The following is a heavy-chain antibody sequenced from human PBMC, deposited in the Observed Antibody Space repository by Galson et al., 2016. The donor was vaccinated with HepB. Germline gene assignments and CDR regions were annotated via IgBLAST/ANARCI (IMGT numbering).Heavy chain of an antibody. CDR3: AKGLRHSHWGMDV. J-gene: IGHJ6*02. CDR1: GFSFGGYW. CDR2: MREDGSER. V-gene: IGHV3-7*03. D-gene: IGHD7-27*01. Sequence: SLRLSCAASGFSFGGYWMTWVRQTPGKRLEWVANMREDGSERYYGDSVKGRFTISRDNTRGSLYLQMNSLIVEDTAVYYCAKGLRHSHWGMDVWGQGTTVTVSS.